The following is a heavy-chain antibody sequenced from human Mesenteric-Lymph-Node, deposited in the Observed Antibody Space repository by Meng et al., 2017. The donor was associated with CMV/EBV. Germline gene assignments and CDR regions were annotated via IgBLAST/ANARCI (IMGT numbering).Heavy chain of an antibody. CDR1: GYSFTDRY. J-gene: IGHJ4*02. D-gene: IGHD4-11*01. CDR3: AGPDYHNYQIDC. V-gene: IGHV1-2*02. CDR2: INPNTGDT. Sequence: ASVKVSCKTSGYSFTDRYLQWVRQAPGQGLEWMGWINPNTGDTNFAQKSQGRVTRTRDTSITTAYMELSRLRADDTAVYYCAGPDYHNYQIDCWGQGTLVTVSS.